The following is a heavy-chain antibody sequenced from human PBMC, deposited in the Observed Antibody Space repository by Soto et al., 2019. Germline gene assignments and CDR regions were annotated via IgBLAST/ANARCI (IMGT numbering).Heavy chain of an antibody. V-gene: IGHV3-23*01. CDR1: GFTFSSYA. Sequence: EVQLLESWGGLVQPGGSLRLSCAASGFTFSSYAMRWVRQAPGKGLEWVSAISGSGGSTYYADSVKGRFTISRDNSKNTLYLQMNSLRAEDTAVYYCARRGSGSYYDYWGQGTLVTVSS. CDR2: ISGSGGST. J-gene: IGHJ4*02. CDR3: ARRGSGSYYDY. D-gene: IGHD1-26*01.